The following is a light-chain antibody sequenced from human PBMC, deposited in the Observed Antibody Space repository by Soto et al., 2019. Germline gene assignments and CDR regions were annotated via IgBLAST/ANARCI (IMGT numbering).Light chain of an antibody. CDR1: QSISTY. Sequence: IQRTQSPSSLSASVGDRVTITCRASQSISTYLNWYQQKLGKAPKLLIYAASTLQSGVPSRFSGSGSGTDFTLTISSLQPEDFATYYCQQGYSTAITFGQGTRLEIK. J-gene: IGKJ5*01. CDR3: QQGYSTAIT. V-gene: IGKV1-39*01. CDR2: AAS.